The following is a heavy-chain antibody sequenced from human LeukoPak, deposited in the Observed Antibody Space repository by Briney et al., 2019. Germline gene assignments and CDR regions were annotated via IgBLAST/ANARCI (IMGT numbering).Heavy chain of an antibody. CDR3: ARGHSSGWYGLFDI. J-gene: IGHJ3*02. V-gene: IGHV4-34*01. Sequence: PSETLSLTCAVYGGSFSGYYWSWIRQPPGRGLEWIGEINHSGSTNYNPSLKSRVTISVDTSKNQFSPKLSSVTAADTAVYYCARGHSSGWYGLFDIWGQGTIVTVSS. CDR2: INHSGST. D-gene: IGHD6-19*01. CDR1: GGSFSGYY.